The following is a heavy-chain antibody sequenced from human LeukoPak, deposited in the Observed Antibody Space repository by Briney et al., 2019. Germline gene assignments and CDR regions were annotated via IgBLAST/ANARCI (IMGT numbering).Heavy chain of an antibody. CDR2: ISSTSSYI. CDR3: AREVGGSAFDI. J-gene: IGHJ3*02. V-gene: IGHV3-21*01. CDR1: GFTFSSY. Sequence: KPGGSLRLSCAASGFTFSSYMNWVRQAPGKGLEWVSSISSTSSYIYYADSVKGRFTISRDNAKNSLYLQMNSLRADDTAVYYCAREVGGSAFDIWGQGTMVTVSS. D-gene: IGHD3-16*01.